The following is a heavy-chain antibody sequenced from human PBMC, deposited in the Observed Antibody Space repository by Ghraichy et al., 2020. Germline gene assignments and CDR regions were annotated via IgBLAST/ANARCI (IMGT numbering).Heavy chain of an antibody. CDR1: GDSVSSNSAA. V-gene: IGHV6-1*01. D-gene: IGHD2-21*02. Sequence: SQTLSLTCAISGDSVSSNSAAWNWIRQSPSRGLEWLGRTYYRSKWYNDYAVSVKSRITINPDTSKNQFSLQLYSVTPEDTAVYYCARHHCGGDCYTDWFDPWGQGTLVTVSS. CDR3: ARHHCGGDCYTDWFDP. J-gene: IGHJ5*02. CDR2: TYYRSKWYN.